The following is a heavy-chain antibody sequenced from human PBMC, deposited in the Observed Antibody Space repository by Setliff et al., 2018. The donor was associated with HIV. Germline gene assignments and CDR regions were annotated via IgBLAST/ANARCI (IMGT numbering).Heavy chain of an antibody. D-gene: IGHD2-8*01. CDR1: GGSFSGYH. Sequence: SETLSLTCAVYGGSFSGYHWSWIRQPPGKGLEWIGDINNSGSTSYNPSLKSRVTISLDTSENQFSLNLVSVTATDTAVYYCAKYAYSEEVGVSWFDPWGPGILVTVSS. V-gene: IGHV4-34*01. CDR2: INNSGST. CDR3: AKYAYSEEVGVSWFDP. J-gene: IGHJ5*02.